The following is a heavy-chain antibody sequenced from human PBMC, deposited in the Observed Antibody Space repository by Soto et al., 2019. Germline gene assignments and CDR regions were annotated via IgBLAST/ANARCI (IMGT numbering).Heavy chain of an antibody. CDR1: GFLSGNYA. Sequence: EVQLLESGGDLVHPGESLRLSCAASGFLSGNYAMDWIRQAPGTGLEWVSAISDSGVNTYYADSVKGRFTISRDNSKNALYLEMKSLRAGDKAVYYCIKEARGHSYARLWGRGTPVTVSS. D-gene: IGHD3-16*01. V-gene: IGHV3-23*01. J-gene: IGHJ4*02. CDR2: ISDSGVNT. CDR3: IKEARGHSYARL.